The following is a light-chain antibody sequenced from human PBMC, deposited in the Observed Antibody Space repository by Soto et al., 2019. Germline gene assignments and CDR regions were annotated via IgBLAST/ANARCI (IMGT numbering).Light chain of an antibody. CDR3: SSFTSINTGV. CDR1: SSDVGGYNY. V-gene: IGLV2-14*01. Sequence: QSALTQPASVSGSPGQSITISCTGTSSDVGGYNYVSWYQQHPGKAPKLMIYEVSNGPSGVSNRFSGSKSGNTASLTISGHQAEAEADYYCSSFTSINTGVFGGGTKLTVL. CDR2: EVS. J-gene: IGLJ3*02.